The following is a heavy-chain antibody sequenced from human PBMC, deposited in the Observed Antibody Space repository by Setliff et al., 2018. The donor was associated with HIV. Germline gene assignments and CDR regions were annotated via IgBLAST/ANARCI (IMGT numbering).Heavy chain of an antibody. J-gene: IGHJ6*03. V-gene: IGHV1-18*01. CDR1: GYTFTSYG. CDR2: ISAYNGNT. CDR3: ARTRSGGSSVYYYYYMDV. D-gene: IGHD2-15*01. Sequence: ASVKVSCKASGYTFTSYGISWVRQAPGQGLEWMGWISAYNGNTNYAQNFQGRLTITWNTSISTAYKELGSLGFDETAVYFCARTRSGGSSVYYYYYMDVWGQGTAVTVSS.